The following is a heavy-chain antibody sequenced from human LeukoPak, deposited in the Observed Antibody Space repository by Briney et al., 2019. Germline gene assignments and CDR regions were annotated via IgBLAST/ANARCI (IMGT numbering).Heavy chain of an antibody. CDR3: AREITMVRGVQNWLDP. D-gene: IGHD3-10*01. Sequence: ASVKVSCKASGGTFSSYAISWVRQAPGQGLEWMGRIIPIFGIANYAQKFQGRVTITADKSTSTAYMEPSSLRSEDTAVYYCAREITMVRGVQNWLDPWGQGTLVTVSS. CDR1: GGTFSSYA. CDR2: IIPIFGIA. J-gene: IGHJ5*02. V-gene: IGHV1-69*04.